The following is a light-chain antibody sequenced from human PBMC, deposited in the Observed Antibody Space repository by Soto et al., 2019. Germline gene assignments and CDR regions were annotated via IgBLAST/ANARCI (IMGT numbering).Light chain of an antibody. CDR1: QSVSSY. Sequence: EIVLTQSPATLSLSPGERATLSCRASQSVSSYLAWYQQKPGQAPSLLIYDASNRATGITARFSGSGSGTEFTHTISSLEPEDFAVYYCQQRSNWRTFGQGTRLEIK. V-gene: IGKV3-11*01. CDR2: DAS. J-gene: IGKJ5*01. CDR3: QQRSNWRT.